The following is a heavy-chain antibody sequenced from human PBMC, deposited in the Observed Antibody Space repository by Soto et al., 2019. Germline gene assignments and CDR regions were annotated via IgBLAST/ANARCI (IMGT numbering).Heavy chain of an antibody. CDR2: LAPNTGRT. Sequence: QVHLVQSGAEVKSPGASVKVSCKASGYIFSAYYLHWVRHAPGQGLEWMGWLAPNTGRTNYAPKFTARFTTTTDTSISTAYMELSRLTPDDSAVYYCGRDGVQIVSPDLGHWLHPWGQGTLVTVSS. V-gene: IGHV1-2*02. D-gene: IGHD1-26*01. CDR1: GYIFSAYY. J-gene: IGHJ5*02. CDR3: GRDGVQIVSPDLGHWLHP.